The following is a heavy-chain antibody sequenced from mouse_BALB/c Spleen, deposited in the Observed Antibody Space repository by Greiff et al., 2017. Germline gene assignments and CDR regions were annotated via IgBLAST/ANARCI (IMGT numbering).Heavy chain of an antibody. V-gene: IGHV2-9-2*01. Sequence: QVQLKESGPGLVAPSQSLSITCTVSGFSLTSYDISWIRQPPGKGLEWLGVIWTGGGTNYNSAFMSRLSISKDNSKSQVFLKMNSLQTDDTAIYYCVREGGNYYGSSYDFDYWGQGTTLTVSS. D-gene: IGHD1-1*01. CDR2: IWTGGGT. CDR1: GFSLTSYD. J-gene: IGHJ2*01. CDR3: VREGGNYYGSSYDFDY.